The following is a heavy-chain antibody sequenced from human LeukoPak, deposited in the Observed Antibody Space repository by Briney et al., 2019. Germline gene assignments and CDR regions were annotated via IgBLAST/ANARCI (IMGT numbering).Heavy chain of an antibody. CDR2: ISGSGGST. D-gene: IGHD3-22*01. Sequence: GGSLRLSCAASGFTFSSYAMSWVRQAPGKGLEWVSAISGSGGSTYYADSVKGRFTISRDNSKNTLYLQMNSLRAEDTAVYYCAKSHALRLLLFSFDYWGQGTLVTVSS. V-gene: IGHV3-23*01. CDR1: GFTFSSYA. CDR3: AKSHALRLLLFSFDY. J-gene: IGHJ4*02.